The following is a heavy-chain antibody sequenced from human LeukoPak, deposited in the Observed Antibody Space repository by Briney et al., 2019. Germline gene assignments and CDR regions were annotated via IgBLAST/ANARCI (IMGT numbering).Heavy chain of an antibody. CDR2: INSAGSST. CDR3: ARDLDNGDYGY. D-gene: IGHD4-17*01. V-gene: IGHV3-74*01. CDR1: GFTFSSYW. J-gene: IGHJ4*02. Sequence: PGGSLRLSCAGSGFTFSSYWMHWVRQAPGKGLVWVSRINSAGSSTTYADSVKGRFTISRGNAKNTLYLQMNSLTVEDTAVYYCARDLDNGDYGYWGQGTLVTVSS.